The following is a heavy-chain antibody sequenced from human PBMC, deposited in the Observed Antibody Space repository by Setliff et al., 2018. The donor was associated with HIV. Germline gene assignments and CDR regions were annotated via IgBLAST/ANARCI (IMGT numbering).Heavy chain of an antibody. CDR3: ARSSFQTYYYGSGSYPALDY. J-gene: IGHJ4*02. D-gene: IGHD3-10*01. CDR1: GYSFTSYW. Sequence: GESLTISCKGSGYSFTSYWIGWVRQMPGKGLEWMGIIYPGDSDTRYSPSFQGQVTISADKSISTAYLQWSSLKASDTAMYYCARSSFQTYYYGSGSYPALDYWGQGTLVTVSS. CDR2: IYPGDSDT. V-gene: IGHV5-51*01.